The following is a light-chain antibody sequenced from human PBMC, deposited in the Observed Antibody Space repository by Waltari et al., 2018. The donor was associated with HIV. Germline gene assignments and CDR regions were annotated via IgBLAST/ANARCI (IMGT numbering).Light chain of an antibody. J-gene: IGLJ2*01. Sequence: SYVLTQPTSVAVAPGQTARRTRGGNYVASQRLQWYPEKPGQAPELVVYDDRDRPSGIPERFSGSNSGNTATLTITRVEAGDEADYYCQVWESSTDDHQVVFGGGTKLTVL. CDR2: DDR. CDR1: YVASQR. CDR3: QVWESSTDDHQVV. V-gene: IGLV3-21*02.